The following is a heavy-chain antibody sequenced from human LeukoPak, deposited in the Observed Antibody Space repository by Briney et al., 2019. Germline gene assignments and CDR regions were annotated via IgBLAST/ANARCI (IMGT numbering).Heavy chain of an antibody. CDR2: IYSGGST. Sequence: GGSLRLSCAASGFTVSSNYMSWVRQAPGKGLEWVSVIYSGGSTYYADSAKGRFTISRDNSKTTLYPHMNSLRAEDTAVYYCARAEDPFYYFDYWGQGTLVTVSS. CDR3: ARAEDPFYYFDY. V-gene: IGHV3-53*01. D-gene: IGHD3-3*01. J-gene: IGHJ4*02. CDR1: GFTVSSNY.